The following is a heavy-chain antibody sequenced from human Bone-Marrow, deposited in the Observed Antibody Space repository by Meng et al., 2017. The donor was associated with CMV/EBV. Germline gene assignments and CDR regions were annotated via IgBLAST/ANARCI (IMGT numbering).Heavy chain of an antibody. D-gene: IGHD2-2*01. CDR1: GGSFSGYY. J-gene: IGHJ1*01. CDR3: ARGALGVVVVPTATHFQH. Sequence: SETLSLTCAVYGGSFSGYYWSWIRQPPGKGLEWIGEINHSGSTNYNPSLKSRVTISVDTSKSQFSLKLSSVTAADTAVYYCARGALGVVVVPTATHFQHWGQGNLVTVSS. V-gene: IGHV4-34*01. CDR2: INHSGST.